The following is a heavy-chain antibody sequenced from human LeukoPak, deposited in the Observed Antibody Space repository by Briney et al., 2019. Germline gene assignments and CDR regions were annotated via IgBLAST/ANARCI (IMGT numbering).Heavy chain of an antibody. Sequence: GGSLRLSCAASGFTFSNYWMHWVRQAPGKGLVWVSRIGSYTTYADAVKGRFTISRDNAKNTVHLQMNSLRAEDTAVYYCTGSSSGPNALDIWGQGTMVTVSS. V-gene: IGHV3-74*01. D-gene: IGHD3-10*01. J-gene: IGHJ3*02. CDR3: TGSSSGPNALDI. CDR2: IGSYT. CDR1: GFTFSNYW.